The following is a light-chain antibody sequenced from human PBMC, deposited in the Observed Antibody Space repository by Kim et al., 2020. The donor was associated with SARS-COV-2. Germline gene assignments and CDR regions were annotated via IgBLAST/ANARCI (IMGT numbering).Light chain of an antibody. V-gene: IGKV3-11*01. CDR1: QSGSSY. J-gene: IGKJ1*01. CDR3: QQRSNWPWT. Sequence: PVDAVTRACMTSQSGSSYLAWFQQNRVKPPMHLIYGACNRGTGIQAKFSGSGSGTDFTITISSLEPEDFAVYYCQQRSNWPWTFGQGTKVDIK. CDR2: GAC.